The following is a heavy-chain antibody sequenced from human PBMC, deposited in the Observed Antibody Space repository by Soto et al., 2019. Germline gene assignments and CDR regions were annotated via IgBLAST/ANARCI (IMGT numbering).Heavy chain of an antibody. V-gene: IGHV4-30-2*01. Sequence: SETLSLTCAVSGASMTTGGFSWTWVRQPPGGGLEWIGHVYHRASTQYNPSLKGRVSISVDTSRSLFSLRLTSLTAADTAVYFCTRGSAAPLSLHYFDTWGQGTPVTVSS. CDR1: GASMTTGGFS. CDR2: VYHRAST. D-gene: IGHD2-15*01. CDR3: TRGSAAPLSLHYFDT. J-gene: IGHJ4*02.